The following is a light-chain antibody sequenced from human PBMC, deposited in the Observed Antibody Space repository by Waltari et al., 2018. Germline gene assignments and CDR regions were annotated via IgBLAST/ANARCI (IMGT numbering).Light chain of an antibody. J-gene: IGKJ4*01. CDR2: DAS. CDR3: QQRTNWL. Sequence: ESVLTQSPATLSLSPGERATLSCRASQSVSNYLSWYQQKPGQAPRLLIYDASTRATGTTARFSGSGSGTDFTLTISSLESEDFAVYYCQQRTNWLFGGGTKVEIK. CDR1: QSVSNY. V-gene: IGKV3-11*01.